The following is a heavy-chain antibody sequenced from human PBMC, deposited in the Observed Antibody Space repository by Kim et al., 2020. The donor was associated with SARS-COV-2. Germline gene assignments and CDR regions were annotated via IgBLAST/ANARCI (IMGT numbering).Heavy chain of an antibody. V-gene: IGHV3-23*03. CDR1: GFTFSIYA. CDR3: AKGSGRSSEFDY. D-gene: IGHD3-10*01. Sequence: GGSLRLSCAASGFTFSIYAMSWVRQAPGKGLEWVSVIYSGGSSTYYADSVKGRFTISRDNSKNTLYLQMNSLRAEDTAVYYCAKGSGRSSEFDYWGQGTL. CDR2: IYSGGSST. J-gene: IGHJ4*02.